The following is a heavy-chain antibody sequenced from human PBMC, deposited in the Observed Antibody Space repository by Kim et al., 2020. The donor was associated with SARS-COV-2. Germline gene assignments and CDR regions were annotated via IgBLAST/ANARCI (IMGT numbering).Heavy chain of an antibody. D-gene: IGHD3-10*01. CDR2: IRNKAYGGTT. V-gene: IGHV3-49*04. CDR3: AQSWGGDY. CDR1: GFSFGDYA. Sequence: GGSLRLSCTASGFSFGDYAMSWVRQAPGKGMEWISLIRNKAYGGTTGYAASVEGRFTISRDDSKNIAYLQMNSLKTEDTAVYYCAQSWGGDYWGQEPWSPSPQ. J-gene: IGHJ4*01.